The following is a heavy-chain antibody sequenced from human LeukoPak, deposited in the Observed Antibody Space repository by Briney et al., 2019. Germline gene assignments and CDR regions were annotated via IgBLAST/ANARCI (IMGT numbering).Heavy chain of an antibody. CDR3: ATQGNKQPKNYGMDV. Sequence: GASVKVFCKVSGYTLTELSMHWVRQAPGKGLEWMGGFDPEDGETIYAQKFQGRVTMTEDTSTDTAYMELSSLRSEDTAVYYCATQGNKQPKNYGMDVWGQGTTVTVSS. D-gene: IGHD2/OR15-2a*01. CDR1: GYTLTELS. J-gene: IGHJ6*02. V-gene: IGHV1-24*01. CDR2: FDPEDGET.